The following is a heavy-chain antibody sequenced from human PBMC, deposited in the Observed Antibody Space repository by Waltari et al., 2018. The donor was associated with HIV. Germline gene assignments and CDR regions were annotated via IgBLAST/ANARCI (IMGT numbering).Heavy chain of an antibody. CDR1: GGSISSSSHY. D-gene: IGHD3-22*01. V-gene: IGHV4-39*01. J-gene: IGHJ5*02. Sequence: QLQLQESGPGLVKPSETLSLICTVSGGSISSSSHYWGWIRQPPGKGLEWIGSQHYSGTTYDNPYLKSRVTISVDTSKNQFSLKVRSVTAADTAVYYCASIYYDSSGYQPSGWFDPWGQGTLVTVSS. CDR3: ASIYYDSSGYQPSGWFDP. CDR2: QHYSGTT.